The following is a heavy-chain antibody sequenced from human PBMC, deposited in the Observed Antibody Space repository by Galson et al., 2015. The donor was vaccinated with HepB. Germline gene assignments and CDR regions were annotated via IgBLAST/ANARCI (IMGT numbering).Heavy chain of an antibody. V-gene: IGHV3-15*01. Sequence: SLRLSCAASGFAFNNAWMNWVRQAPGKGLEWVGRIKSKTDGGTTEYAAPVKGRFTISRDDSRNTLYLQMHSLRTDDTAVYYCTTDVHFSSYWSWLDPWGQGTLVTVSS. CDR2: IKSKTDGGTT. J-gene: IGHJ5*02. D-gene: IGHD2-2*01. CDR1: GFAFNNAW. CDR3: TTDVHFSSYWSWLDP.